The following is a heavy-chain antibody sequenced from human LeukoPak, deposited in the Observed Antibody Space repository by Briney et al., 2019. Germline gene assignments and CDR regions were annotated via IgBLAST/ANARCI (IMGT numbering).Heavy chain of an antibody. D-gene: IGHD1-26*01. CDR3: ARWGELPAFDI. CDR1: GFTFSSYW. Sequence: GGSLRLSCAASGFTFSSYWMHWVRHAPGEGLVWVSRINSDGSSTSYADSVKGRFTISRDNAKNTLYLQMNSLRAEDTAVYYCARWGELPAFDIWGQGTMVTASS. V-gene: IGHV3-74*01. CDR2: INSDGSST. J-gene: IGHJ3*02.